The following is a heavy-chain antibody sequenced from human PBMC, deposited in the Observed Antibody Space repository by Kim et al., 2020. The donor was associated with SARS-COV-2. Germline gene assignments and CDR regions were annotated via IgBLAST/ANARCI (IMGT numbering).Heavy chain of an antibody. CDR1: GGSISSSNW. J-gene: IGHJ5*02. CDR3: ARGKVVRGVIIGRGSSGRSPRTKKNWFDP. CDR2: IYHSGST. D-gene: IGHD3-10*01. Sequence: SETLSLTCAVSGGSISSSNWWSWVRQPPGKGLEWIGEIYHSGSTNYNPSLKSRVTISVDKSKNQFSLKLSSVTAADTAVYYCARGKVVRGVIIGRGSSGRSPRTKKNWFDPWSQGTLVTVSS. V-gene: IGHV4-4*02.